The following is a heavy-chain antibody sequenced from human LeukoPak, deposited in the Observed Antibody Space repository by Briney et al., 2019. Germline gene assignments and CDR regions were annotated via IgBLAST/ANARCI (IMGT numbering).Heavy chain of an antibody. CDR1: GFTFSSYA. Sequence: GGSLRLSCAASGFTFSSYAMSWVRQAPGKGLEWVSAISGSGGSTYYADSVKGRFTIFRDNSKITLYLQMNSLRAEDTAVYYCAKDLGEPSGANYYYMDVWGKGTTVTVSS. V-gene: IGHV3-23*01. J-gene: IGHJ6*03. CDR2: ISGSGGST. CDR3: AKDLGEPSGANYYYMDV. D-gene: IGHD3-16*01.